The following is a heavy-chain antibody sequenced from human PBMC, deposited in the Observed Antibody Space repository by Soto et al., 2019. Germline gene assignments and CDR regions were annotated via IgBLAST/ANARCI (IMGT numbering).Heavy chain of an antibody. CDR1: GFTFDDYA. CDR3: VKGDSSSFYYGMDV. Sequence: EVQLVESGGGLVQPGRSLRLSCAASGFTFDDYAMHWVRQAPGKGLEWVSGISWNSGSIGYADSVKGRFTISRDNAKNSLYLQMNSLRAEDTALYYCVKGDSSSFYYGMDVWGQGTTVTVSS. D-gene: IGHD6-13*01. V-gene: IGHV3-9*01. J-gene: IGHJ6*02. CDR2: ISWNSGSI.